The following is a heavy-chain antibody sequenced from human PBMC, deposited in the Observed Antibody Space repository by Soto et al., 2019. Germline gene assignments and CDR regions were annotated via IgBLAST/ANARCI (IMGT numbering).Heavy chain of an antibody. J-gene: IGHJ4*02. D-gene: IGHD1-1*01. CDR3: ARDKDRYNTFDY. CDR1: GYTFTSYG. Sequence: ASVKVSCKASGYTFTSYGISWVQQAPGQGLEWMGWISAYNGNTNYAQKLQDRVTMTTDTSTSTAYMELRSLRSDDTAVYYGARDKDRYNTFDYWGQGNRVTVFS. V-gene: IGHV1-18*01. CDR2: ISAYNGNT.